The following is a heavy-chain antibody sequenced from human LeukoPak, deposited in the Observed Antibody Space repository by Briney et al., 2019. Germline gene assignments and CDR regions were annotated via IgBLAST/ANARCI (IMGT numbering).Heavy chain of an antibody. D-gene: IGHD4-11*01. CDR3: ARDLDYSTGFDY. CDR1: GFTFSSSTFGSYT. CDR2: ISSTGTYI. J-gene: IGHJ4*02. V-gene: IGHV3-21*01. Sequence: GESLRLSCATSGFTFSSSTFGSYTMNWVRQAPGKGLEWVSSISSTGTYIYYTDSVKGRFTTSRDIANSLLYLQMNSLRADDTAVYYCARDLDYSTGFDYWGQGTLATVSS.